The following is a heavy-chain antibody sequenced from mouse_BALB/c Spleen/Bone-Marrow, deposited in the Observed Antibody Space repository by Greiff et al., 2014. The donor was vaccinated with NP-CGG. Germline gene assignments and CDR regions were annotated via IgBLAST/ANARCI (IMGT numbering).Heavy chain of an antibody. CDR1: GFTFSSYG. D-gene: IGHD4-1*01. V-gene: IGHV5-6*01. CDR3: ARRTGTDYYAMDY. J-gene: IGHJ4*01. CDR2: ISSGGVYT. Sequence: EVQGVESGGDLVKPGGSLKLSCAASGFTFSSYGMSWVRQTPDKRLEWVATISSGGVYTYYPDSVKGRFTISRDNAKNTLYLQMSSPKSEDTAMYYCARRTGTDYYAMDYWGQGTSVTVSS.